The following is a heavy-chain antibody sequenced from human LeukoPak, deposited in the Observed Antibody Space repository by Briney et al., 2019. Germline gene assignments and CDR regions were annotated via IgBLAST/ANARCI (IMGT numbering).Heavy chain of an antibody. D-gene: IGHD2-2*01. Sequence: GASVKVSCKASGYTFSDYYIHWVRQAPGQGLEWMGWINPNSGGTNYAQNFQGRVTMTRDTSIITAYMELSSLRSDDTAVYYCAKSFRSTSLDYWGQGTLVTVSS. CDR2: INPNSGGT. CDR1: GYTFSDYY. V-gene: IGHV1-2*02. J-gene: IGHJ4*02. CDR3: AKSFRSTSLDY.